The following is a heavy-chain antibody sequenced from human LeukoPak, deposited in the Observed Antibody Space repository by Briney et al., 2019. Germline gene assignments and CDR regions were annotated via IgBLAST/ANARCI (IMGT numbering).Heavy chain of an antibody. Sequence: SQTLSLTCTVSGGSISSGGYYWSWIRQPPGKGLEWIGYIYHSGSTYYNPSLKSRVTISVDRSKNQFSLKLSSVTAADTAVYYCARNPVGTIFGVVIPRYFDLWGRGTLVTVSS. V-gene: IGHV4-30-2*01. CDR1: GGSISSGGYY. CDR2: IYHSGST. J-gene: IGHJ2*01. CDR3: ARNPVGTIFGVVIPRYFDL. D-gene: IGHD3-3*01.